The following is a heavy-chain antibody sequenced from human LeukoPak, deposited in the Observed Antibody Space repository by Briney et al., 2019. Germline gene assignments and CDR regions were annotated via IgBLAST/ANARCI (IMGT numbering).Heavy chain of an antibody. CDR2: IYYSGST. Sequence: SETLSLTCAVYGGSFSGYYWSWIRQPPGKGLEWIGYIYYSGSTNYNPSLKSRVTISVDTSKNQFSLKLSSVTAADTAVYYCARRSPYGGKLYDSWGQGTLVTVSS. CDR1: GGSFSGYY. D-gene: IGHD4-23*01. V-gene: IGHV4-59*01. CDR3: ARRSPYGGKLYDS. J-gene: IGHJ5*01.